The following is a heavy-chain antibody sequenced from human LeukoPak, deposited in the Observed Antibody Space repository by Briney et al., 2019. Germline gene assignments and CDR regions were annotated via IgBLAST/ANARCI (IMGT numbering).Heavy chain of an antibody. D-gene: IGHD2-15*01. CDR1: GYTFTSYG. V-gene: IGHV1-18*01. Sequence: ASVKVSCKASGYTFTSYGMSWVRQAPGQGLEWMGWISAYNANTKYAQKLQGRVTMTTDTSTSTVYMALRSLRSDDTAVYCCARVGIVVVVAATGYNWFDPWGQGTLVTVSS. J-gene: IGHJ5*02. CDR3: ARVGIVVVVAATGYNWFDP. CDR2: ISAYNANT.